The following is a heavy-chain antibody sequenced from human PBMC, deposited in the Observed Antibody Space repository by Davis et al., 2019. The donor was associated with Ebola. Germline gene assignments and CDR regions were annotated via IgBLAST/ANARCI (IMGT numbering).Heavy chain of an antibody. J-gene: IGHJ4*02. CDR1: GVSFLSYA. D-gene: IGHD4-17*01. Sequence: GESLKLSCAASGVSFLSYAMSWVRQAPGKGLEWVSSVSGTGGTTYYAEFVEGRFTISRDNTKSTLHLQMNSLRVEDTAIYYCAKDADEDDYGLFDNWGQGALVSVSS. CDR3: AKDADEDDYGLFDN. CDR2: VSGTGGTT. V-gene: IGHV3-23*01.